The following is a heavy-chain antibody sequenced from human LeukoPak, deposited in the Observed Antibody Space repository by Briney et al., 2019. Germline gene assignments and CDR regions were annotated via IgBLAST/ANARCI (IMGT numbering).Heavy chain of an antibody. D-gene: IGHD2-2*01. J-gene: IGHJ6*02. CDR1: GYTFTSYA. V-gene: IGHV1-69*04. CDR3: ASEAPVPAATIFYYYYGMDV. Sequence: GASVKVSCKASGYTFTSYAMHWVRQAPGQGLEWMGRIIPIFGIANYAQKFQGRVTITADKSTSTAYMELSSLRSEDTAVYYCASEAPVPAATIFYYYYGMDVWGQGTTVTVSS. CDR2: IIPIFGIA.